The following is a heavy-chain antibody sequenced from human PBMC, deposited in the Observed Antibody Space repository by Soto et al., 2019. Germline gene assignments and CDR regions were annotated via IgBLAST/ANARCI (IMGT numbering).Heavy chain of an antibody. J-gene: IGHJ1*01. CDR3: AKGLTYHLREYFQH. CDR1: GFTFSSYA. CDR2: ISGSGGST. D-gene: IGHD2-2*01. Sequence: GGSLRLSCAASGFTFSSYAMSWVRQAPGKGLEWVSAISGSGGSTYYADSVKGRFTISRDNSKNTLYLQMNSLRAEDTAVYYCAKGLTYHLREYFQHWGQGTLVTSPQ. V-gene: IGHV3-23*01.